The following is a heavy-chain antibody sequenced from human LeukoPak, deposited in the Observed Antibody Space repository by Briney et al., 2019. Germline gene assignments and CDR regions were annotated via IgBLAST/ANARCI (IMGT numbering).Heavy chain of an antibody. CDR2: INHSGGST. CDR3: AKGLGSGWYGDY. J-gene: IGHJ4*02. CDR1: GFTFNNYA. D-gene: IGHD6-19*01. Sequence: GGSLRLSCAASGFTFNNYAMSWVRQASGKGLEWVSSINHSGGSTYYADSVKGRFTISRDNSKNTLYLQMNSLRAEDTAIYYCAKGLGSGWYGDYWGQGTLVTVSS. V-gene: IGHV3-23*01.